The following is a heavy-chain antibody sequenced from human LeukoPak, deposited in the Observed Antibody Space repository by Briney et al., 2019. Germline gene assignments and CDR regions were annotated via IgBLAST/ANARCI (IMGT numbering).Heavy chain of an antibody. CDR2: VVVGSGNT. CDR3: VAGYCRPGSCYFDLDH. D-gene: IGHD2-15*01. V-gene: IGHV1-58*01. J-gene: IGHJ4*02. Sequence: GTSVKVSCKASGFTFSSSAVQWVRQARGQRLEWIGWVVVGSGNTNYAQKFKERVSITRDMSTSTAYMELSSLRSEDTAVYYCVAGYCRPGSCYFDLDHWGQGTLVTVSS. CDR1: GFTFSSSA.